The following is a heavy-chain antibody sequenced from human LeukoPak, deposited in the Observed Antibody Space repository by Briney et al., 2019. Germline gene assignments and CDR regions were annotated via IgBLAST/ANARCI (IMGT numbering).Heavy chain of an antibody. CDR3: ANNRIVVECRNCYFDY. CDR2: IRYDGSNK. CDR1: GFTFSSYG. V-gene: IGHV3-30*02. Sequence: GGSLRLSCAASGFTFSSYGMHWVRQAPGKGLEWVAFIRYDGSNKYYAGSVKGRFTISRDNSKNTLYLQMNSLRAEDTAVYYCANNRIVVECRNCYFDYWGQGTLVTVSS. D-gene: IGHD2-2*01. J-gene: IGHJ4*02.